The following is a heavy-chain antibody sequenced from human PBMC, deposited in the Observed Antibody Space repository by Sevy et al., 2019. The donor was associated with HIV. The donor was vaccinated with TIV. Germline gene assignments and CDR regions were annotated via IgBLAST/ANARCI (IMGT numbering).Heavy chain of an antibody. Sequence: SQTLSLTCTVSGGSISSYYWSWIRQPPGKELEWIGYIYYSGSTNYNPSLKSRVTISVDTSKNQFSLKLSSVTAADTAVYYCARGSGSGSYKFTTRYYGMDVWGQGTTVTVSS. CDR1: GGSISSYY. CDR3: ARGSGSGSYKFTTRYYGMDV. D-gene: IGHD3-10*01. J-gene: IGHJ6*02. V-gene: IGHV4-59*01. CDR2: IYYSGST.